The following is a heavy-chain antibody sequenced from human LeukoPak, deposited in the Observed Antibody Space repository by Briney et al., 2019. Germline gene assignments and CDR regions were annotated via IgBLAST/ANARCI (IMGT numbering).Heavy chain of an antibody. V-gene: IGHV3-7*01. CDR1: GFTFSSYW. D-gene: IGHD3-22*01. CDR2: IKQDGSEK. J-gene: IGHJ4*02. CDR3: ARVGSSGYYYVFDY. Sequence: GGSLRLSCAASGFTFSSYWMSWVRQAPGKGPEWVANIKQDGSEKYYVDSVKGRFTISRDNAKNSLYLQMNSLRAEDTAVYYCARVGSSGYYYVFDYWGQGTLVTVSS.